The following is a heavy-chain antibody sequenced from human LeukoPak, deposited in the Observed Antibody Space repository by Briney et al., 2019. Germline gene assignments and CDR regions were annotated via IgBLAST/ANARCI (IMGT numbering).Heavy chain of an antibody. CDR2: ISWNSGSI. Sequence: GGSLRLSCAASGFTFDDYGMHWVRQAPGKGLEWVSGISWNSGSIGYADSVKGRFTISRDNAKNSLYLQMNSLRAEDTALYYCAKATTITTRAYFDYWGQGTLVTVSS. J-gene: IGHJ4*02. D-gene: IGHD4-11*01. CDR3: AKATTITTRAYFDY. CDR1: GFTFDDYG. V-gene: IGHV3-9*01.